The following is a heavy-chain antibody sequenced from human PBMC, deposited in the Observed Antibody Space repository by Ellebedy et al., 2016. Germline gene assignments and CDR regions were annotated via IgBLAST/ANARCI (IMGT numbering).Heavy chain of an antibody. CDR2: ISSTWAI. V-gene: IGHV3-69-1*01. J-gene: IGHJ4*02. CDR1: GFTLSSNW. CDR3: ARDKDWAFDL. D-gene: IGHD2-21*01. Sequence: GGSLRLXCAASGFTLSSNWMHWVRQAPGKGLEWIAYISSTWAIWYADSVRGRFTISRDNTKNSLDLQMTSLRVEDTARYFCARDKDWAFDLWGQGSLVTVSP.